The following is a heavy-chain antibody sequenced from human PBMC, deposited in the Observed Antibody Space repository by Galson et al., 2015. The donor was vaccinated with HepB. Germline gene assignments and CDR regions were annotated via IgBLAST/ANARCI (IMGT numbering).Heavy chain of an antibody. CDR3: AREGQASQWLVWPRPLPSPRFYYYGMDV. D-gene: IGHD6-19*01. J-gene: IGHJ6*02. V-gene: IGHV3-30-3*01. Sequence: SLRLSCAASGFTFSSYAMHWVRQAPGKGLEWVAVISYDGSNKYYADSVKGRFTISRDNSKNTLYLQMNSLRAEDTAVYYCAREGQASQWLVWPRPLPSPRFYYYGMDVWGQGTTVTVSS. CDR2: ISYDGSNK. CDR1: GFTFSSYA.